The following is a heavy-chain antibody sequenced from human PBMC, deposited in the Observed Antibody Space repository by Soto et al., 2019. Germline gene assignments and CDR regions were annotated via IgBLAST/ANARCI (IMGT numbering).Heavy chain of an antibody. CDR1: GFSLSTSGVG. CDR3: ARIRAVAGTSGIDY. J-gene: IGHJ4*02. V-gene: IGHV2-70*11. Sequence: SGPTLVNPTQTLTLTCTFSGFSLSTSGVGVSWIRQPPGKALEWLARIDWDDDKYYSTSLKTRLTISKDTSKNQVVLTMTNMDPVDTATYYCARIRAVAGTSGIDYWGQGTLVTVSS. D-gene: IGHD6-19*01. CDR2: IDWDDDK.